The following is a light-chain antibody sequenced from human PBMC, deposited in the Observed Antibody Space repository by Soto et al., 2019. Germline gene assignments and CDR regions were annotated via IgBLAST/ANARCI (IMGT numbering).Light chain of an antibody. V-gene: IGKV3-20*01. CDR2: GAS. Sequence: IVLTQSPGTLSLSPGERATLSCRASQSVSSSYLAWYQHKPGQAPRRLIYGASSRATGIPDRFRGSGSGTNFTLTISRLGPEDFAVYYCRRYGRYDHTFGQGTKLEIK. CDR3: RRYGRYDHT. CDR1: QSVSSSY. J-gene: IGKJ2*01.